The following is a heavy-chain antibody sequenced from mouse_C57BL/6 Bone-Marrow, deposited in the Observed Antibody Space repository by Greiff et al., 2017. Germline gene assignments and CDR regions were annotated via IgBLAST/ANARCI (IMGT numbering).Heavy chain of an antibody. CDR3: TRRYGRDY. V-gene: IGHV1-15*01. D-gene: IGHD1-1*01. CDR1: GYTFTDYE. CDR2: IDPETGGT. Sequence: QVQLQQSGAELVRPGASVTLSCKASGYTFTDYEMHWVKQTPVHGLEWIGAIDPETGGTAYNQKFTGKAILTADKSSSTAYMELRSLTSEDSAVYYCTRRYGRDYWGQGTTLTVSS. J-gene: IGHJ2*01.